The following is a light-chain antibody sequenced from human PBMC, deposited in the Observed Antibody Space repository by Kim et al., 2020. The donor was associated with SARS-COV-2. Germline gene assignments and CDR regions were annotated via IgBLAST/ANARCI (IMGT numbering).Light chain of an antibody. CDR3: SAWDSRHSAVI. CDR1: NNNDGNQG. CDR2: RTN. J-gene: IGLJ2*01. Sequence: QTGRRTSSGNNNNDGNQGAAWLQEHQGHPTKLHSYRTNSLPSGISGRFSASRSGNTDSLTIIGLQPDNEADYYCSAWDSRHSAVIFGGGTQLTV. V-gene: IGLV10-54*01.